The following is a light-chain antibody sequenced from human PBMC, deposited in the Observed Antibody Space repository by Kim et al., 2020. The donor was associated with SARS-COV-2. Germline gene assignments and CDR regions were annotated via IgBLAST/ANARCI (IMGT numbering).Light chain of an antibody. CDR2: GAS. J-gene: IGKJ3*01. CDR1: QSVSSSY. Sequence: EIVLTQSPATLSLSPGERAALSCRASQSVSSSYLAWYQQKPGQAPRLLIYGASSRATGIPDRFSGSGSGTDFTLTITRLEPDDFAVYYCQQYGSSPLTFGDGTKGDIK. V-gene: IGKV3-20*01. CDR3: QQYGSSPLT.